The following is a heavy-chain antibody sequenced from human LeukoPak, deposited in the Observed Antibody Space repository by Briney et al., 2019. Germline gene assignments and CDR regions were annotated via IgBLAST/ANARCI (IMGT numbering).Heavy chain of an antibody. CDR2: INHSGST. CDR1: GGSFSGYY. D-gene: IGHD3-10*01. J-gene: IGHJ4*02. Sequence: PLETLSLTCAVYGGSFSGYYWSWIRQPPGKGLEWIGEINHSGSTNYNPSLKSRVTISVDTSKNQFSLKLTSVTAADTAVYYCAREGNYYGSGSYYYAYWGQGTLVTVSS. V-gene: IGHV4-34*01. CDR3: AREGNYYGSGSYYYAY.